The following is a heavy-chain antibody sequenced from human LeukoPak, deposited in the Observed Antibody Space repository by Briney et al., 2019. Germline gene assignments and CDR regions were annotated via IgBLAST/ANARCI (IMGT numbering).Heavy chain of an antibody. Sequence: GGSLRLSCAASGFTLSSYGMHWVRQAPGKGLEWVAVIRYDGSNKYYADSVKGRFTISRDNSKNTLYLQMNSLRAEDTAVYYCAKVDSGSYYGSFDYWGQGTLVTVSS. V-gene: IGHV3-30*02. CDR1: GFTLSSYG. J-gene: IGHJ4*02. CDR3: AKVDSGSYYGSFDY. CDR2: IRYDGSNK. D-gene: IGHD1-26*01.